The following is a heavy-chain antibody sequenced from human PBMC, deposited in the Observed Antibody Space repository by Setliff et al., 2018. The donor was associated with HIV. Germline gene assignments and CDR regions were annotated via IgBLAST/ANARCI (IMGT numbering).Heavy chain of an antibody. CDR2: ISPDGSST. J-gene: IGHJ5*02. D-gene: IGHD2-21*02. CDR3: VRVVTFFSTGPHFDP. Sequence: GESLRLSCAGSGFSFSSNWIHWVRQTAGKGLLWVSRISPDGSSTMYAGSVKGRFTISRDNAKNTVYLQMNSLRAEDTGVYYCVRVVTFFSTGPHFDPWGQGTLVTVSS. CDR1: GFSFSSNW. V-gene: IGHV3-74*03.